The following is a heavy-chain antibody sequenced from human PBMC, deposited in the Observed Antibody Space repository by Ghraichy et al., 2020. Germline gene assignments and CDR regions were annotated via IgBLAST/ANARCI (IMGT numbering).Heavy chain of an antibody. D-gene: IGHD3-22*01. CDR2: INHSGST. CDR3: ARLYYYDSSGYYSYYYYGMDV. CDR1: GGSFSGYY. V-gene: IGHV4-34*01. Sequence: ESLNISCAVYGGSFSGYYWSWIRQPPGKGLEWIGEINHSGSTNYNPSLKSRVTISVDTSKNQFSLKLSSVTAADTAVYYCARLYYYDSSGYYSYYYYGMDVWGQGTTVTVSS. J-gene: IGHJ6*02.